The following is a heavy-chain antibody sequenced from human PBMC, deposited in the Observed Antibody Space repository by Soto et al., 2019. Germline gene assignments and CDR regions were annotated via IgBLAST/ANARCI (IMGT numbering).Heavy chain of an antibody. D-gene: IGHD3-22*01. J-gene: IGHJ3*02. CDR1: GYTLTELS. V-gene: IGHV1-24*01. Sequence: ASVKVSCKVSGYTLTELSMHWVRQAPGKGLEWMGGFDPEDGETIYAQKFQGRVTMTEDTSTDTAYMELSSLRSEDTAVYYCATSDTNSSVAAFDIWGQGTMVTVSS. CDR3: ATSDTNSSVAAFDI. CDR2: FDPEDGET.